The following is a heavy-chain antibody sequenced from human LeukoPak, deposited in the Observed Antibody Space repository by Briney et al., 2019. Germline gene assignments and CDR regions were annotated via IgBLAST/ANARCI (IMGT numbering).Heavy chain of an antibody. CDR3: AKEDKDYDFWSGYPTIDY. CDR2: ISGSGGST. CDR1: GFTFSSYA. V-gene: IGHV3-23*01. D-gene: IGHD3-3*01. J-gene: IGHJ4*02. Sequence: GGSLRLSCAASGFTFSSYAMSWVRQAPGKGLEWVSAISGSGGSTYYADSVKGRFTISRDNSKSTLYLQMNSLRAEDTAVYYCAKEDKDYDFWSGYPTIDYWGQGTLVTVSS.